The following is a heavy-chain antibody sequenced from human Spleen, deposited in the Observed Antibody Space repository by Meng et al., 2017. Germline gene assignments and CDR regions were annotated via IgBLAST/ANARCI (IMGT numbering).Heavy chain of an antibody. CDR1: GFTVSSNY. V-gene: IGHV4-34*01. J-gene: IGHJ4*02. D-gene: IGHD3-22*01. CDR3: ASTNYYDSSGYCPFDY. CDR2: INHSGST. Sequence: GSLRLSCAASGFTVSSNYMSWVRQPPGKGLEWIGEINHSGSTNYNPSLKSRVTISVDTSKNQFSLKLSSVTAADTAVYYCASTNYYDSSGYCPFDYWGQGTLVTVSS.